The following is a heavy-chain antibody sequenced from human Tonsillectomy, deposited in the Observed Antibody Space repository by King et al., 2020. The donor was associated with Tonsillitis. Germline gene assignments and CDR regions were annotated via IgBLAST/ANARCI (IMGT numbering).Heavy chain of an antibody. CDR3: AREVVVTAPSKGDAFDI. CDR1: GYTFTSYY. CDR2: IDPSGGST. V-gene: IGHV1-46*01. Sequence: VQSGAEVKKPGASVKVSCKASGYTFTSYYMHWVRQAPGQGLEWMGIIDPSGGSTSYAQKFQGRVTMTRDTSTGTVYMELSSLRSEDTAVYYCAREVVVTAPSKGDAFDIWGQGTMVTVSS. D-gene: IGHD2-21*02. J-gene: IGHJ3*02.